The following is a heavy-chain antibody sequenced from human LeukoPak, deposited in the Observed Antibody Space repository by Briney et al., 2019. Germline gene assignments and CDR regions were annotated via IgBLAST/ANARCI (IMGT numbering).Heavy chain of an antibody. J-gene: IGHJ6*02. CDR3: ARSLLRYFDWLPYYYGMDV. V-gene: IGHV4-61*05. D-gene: IGHD3-9*01. CDR2: IYYSGST. Sequence: PSETLSLTCTVSGGSISSSSYYWSWIRQPPGKGLEWIGYIYYSGSTNYNPSLKSRVTISVDTSKNQFSLKLSSVTAADTAVYYCARSLLRYFDWLPYYYGMDVWGQGTTVTVSS. CDR1: GGSISSSSYY.